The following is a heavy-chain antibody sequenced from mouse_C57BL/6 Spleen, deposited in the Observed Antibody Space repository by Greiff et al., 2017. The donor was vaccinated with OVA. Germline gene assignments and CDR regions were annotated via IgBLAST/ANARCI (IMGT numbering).Heavy chain of an antibody. J-gene: IGHJ2*01. CDR3: ARGRAGYYFDY. CDR1: GYAFSSYW. Sequence: VQLVESGAELVKPGASVKISCKASGYAFSSYWMNWVKQRPGKGLEWIGQIYPGDGDTNYNGKFKGKATLTADKSSSTAYMQLSSLTSEDSAVYFCARGRAGYYFDYWGQGTTLTVSS. V-gene: IGHV1-80*01. CDR2: IYPGDGDT. D-gene: IGHD3-3*01.